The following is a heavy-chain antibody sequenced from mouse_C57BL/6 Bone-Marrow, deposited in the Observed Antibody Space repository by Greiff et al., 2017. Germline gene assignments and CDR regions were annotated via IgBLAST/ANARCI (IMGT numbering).Heavy chain of an antibody. V-gene: IGHV10-1*01. CDR2: IRSKSNNYAT. CDR1: GFSFNTYA. CDR3: VPLPFAY. D-gene: IGHD6-1*01. J-gene: IGHJ3*01. Sequence: EVKVVESGGGLVQPKGSLKLSCAASGFSFNTYAMNWVRQAPGKGLEWVARIRSKSNNYATYYADSMKDRFTISRDDSESMLYLQMNNLKTEDTAMYYCVPLPFAYWGQGTLVTVSA.